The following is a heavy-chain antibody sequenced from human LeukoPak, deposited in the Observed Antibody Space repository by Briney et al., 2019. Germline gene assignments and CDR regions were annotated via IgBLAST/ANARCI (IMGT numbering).Heavy chain of an antibody. D-gene: IGHD2-2*02. V-gene: IGHV4-34*01. CDR1: GESFSGYD. Sequence: SETLSLTCAVYGESFSGYDWSWIRQPPGKGLEWIGEINHSGSTNYNPSLKSRVTISVDTSKNQFSLKLGSVTAADTAVYYCARRRNRVPAAIGGDFDYWGQGTLVTVSS. CDR2: INHSGST. CDR3: ARRRNRVPAAIGGDFDY. J-gene: IGHJ4*02.